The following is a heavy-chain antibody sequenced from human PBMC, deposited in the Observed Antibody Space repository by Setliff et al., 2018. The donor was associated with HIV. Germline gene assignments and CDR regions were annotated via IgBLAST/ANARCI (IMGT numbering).Heavy chain of an antibody. CDR1: GFTFSSYW. CDR3: SLGYCSGDSCYSDPEVAFDI. Sequence: PGESLKISCAASGFTFSSYWIHWVRQAPGKGLVWVSRISADGSDTSYADSVKGRFTISRDNAMNTAFLQMNSVRGEDTALYYCSLGYCSGDSCYSDPEVAFDIWGQGTMVTVSS. D-gene: IGHD2-15*01. V-gene: IGHV3-74*01. J-gene: IGHJ3*02. CDR2: ISADGSDT.